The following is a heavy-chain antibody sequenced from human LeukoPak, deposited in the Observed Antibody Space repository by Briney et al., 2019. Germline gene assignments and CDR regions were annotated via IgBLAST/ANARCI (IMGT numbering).Heavy chain of an antibody. CDR1: GFTFRDSA. CDR3: AKAGRYWDFDS. V-gene: IGHV3-23*01. CDR2: ISFIGDNT. Sequence: GGSLRLSCAASGFTFRDSAMTWVRQAPGKGLEWVSLISFIGDNTYYRDSVKGRFTVSRDNSKNTLYLHMNSLRAEDTAVYYCAKAGRYWDFDSWGQGTLVTVSS. J-gene: IGHJ4*02. D-gene: IGHD1-26*01.